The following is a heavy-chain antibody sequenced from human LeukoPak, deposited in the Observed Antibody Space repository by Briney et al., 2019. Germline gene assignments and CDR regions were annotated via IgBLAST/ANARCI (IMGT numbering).Heavy chain of an antibody. CDR3: ARDPSIGSSWFNWFDP. J-gene: IGHJ5*02. CDR2: ISYDGSNK. Sequence: GVSLRLSCAASGFTFSSYEMNWVRQAPGKGLEWVAVISYDGSNKYYADSVKGRFTISRDNSKNTLYLQMNSLRAEDTAVYYCARDPSIGSSWFNWFDPWGQGTLVTVSS. V-gene: IGHV3-30*04. CDR1: GFTFSSYE. D-gene: IGHD6-13*01.